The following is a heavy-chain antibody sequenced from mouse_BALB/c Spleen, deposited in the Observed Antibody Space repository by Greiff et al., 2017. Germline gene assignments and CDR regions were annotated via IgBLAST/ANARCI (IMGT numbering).Heavy chain of an antibody. Sequence: QVQLQQSGAELVRPGSSVKISCKASGYAFSSYWMHWVKQRPGQGLEWIGYINPSTGYTEYNQKFKDKATLTADKSSSTAYMQLSSLTSEDSAVYYCARRPGDAMDYWGQGTSVTVSS. CDR2: INPSTGYT. CDR1: GYAFSSYW. D-gene: IGHD4-1*01. V-gene: IGHV1-4*01. J-gene: IGHJ4*01. CDR3: ARRPGDAMDY.